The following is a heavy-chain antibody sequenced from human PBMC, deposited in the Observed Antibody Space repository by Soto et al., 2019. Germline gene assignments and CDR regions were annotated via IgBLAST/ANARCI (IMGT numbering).Heavy chain of an antibody. V-gene: IGHV1-69*01. Sequence: QVQLVQSGAEVKKPGSSVKVSCKASGGTFSNYGVNWVRQAPGQGLEWMGGIIPIFGTAKYAQKFQGRVTITADDSTRTAYMELSCLRSEDTAVYYCARDGTLYDSSAYYYLYWGQGTLVTVSS. CDR1: GGTFSNYG. D-gene: IGHD3-22*01. J-gene: IGHJ4*02. CDR2: IIPIFGTA. CDR3: ARDGTLYDSSAYYYLY.